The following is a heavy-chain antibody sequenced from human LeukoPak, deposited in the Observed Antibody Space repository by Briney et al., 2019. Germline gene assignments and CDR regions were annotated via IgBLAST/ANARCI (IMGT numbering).Heavy chain of an antibody. CDR3: ARGSSGYGLIPFDY. Sequence: SETLSLTCAVSGGSISSSNWWSWVRQPPGKGLEWIGEIYHSGSTNYNPSLKSRVTISVDTSKNQFSLKLSSVTAADTAVYYCARGSSGYGLIPFDYWGQGTLVTVSS. CDR2: IYHSGST. J-gene: IGHJ4*02. CDR1: GGSISSSNW. D-gene: IGHD5-12*01. V-gene: IGHV4-4*02.